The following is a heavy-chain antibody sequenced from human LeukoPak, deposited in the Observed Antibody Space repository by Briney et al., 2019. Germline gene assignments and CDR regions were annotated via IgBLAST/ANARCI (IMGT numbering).Heavy chain of an antibody. V-gene: IGHV4-38-2*02. D-gene: IGHD2-2*01. J-gene: IGHJ5*02. CDR2: IYHSGST. Sequence: PSETLSLTCTVSGYSISSGYYWGWIRQPPGKGLEWIGSIYHSGSTYYNPSLKSRVTISVDTSKNQFSLKLSSVTAADTAVYYCARAGKYQLLFDPWGQGTLVTVSS. CDR1: GYSISSGYY. CDR3: ARAGKYQLLFDP.